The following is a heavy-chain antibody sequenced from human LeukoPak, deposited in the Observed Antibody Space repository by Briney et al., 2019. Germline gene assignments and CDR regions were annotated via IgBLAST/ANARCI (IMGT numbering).Heavy chain of an antibody. CDR3: ARCFDAEGWYYFDY. D-gene: IGHD2-15*01. Sequence: GSLRLSCASSGFTVSSHYMSLVRQAPGKGPEWVPVIYSGGSTYYADSVKGRFTISRDNSKNTLYLQMNSLRAEDTAVYYCARCFDAEGWYYFDYWGQGTLVTVSS. V-gene: IGHV3-53*01. J-gene: IGHJ4*02. CDR1: GFTVSSHY. CDR2: IYSGGST.